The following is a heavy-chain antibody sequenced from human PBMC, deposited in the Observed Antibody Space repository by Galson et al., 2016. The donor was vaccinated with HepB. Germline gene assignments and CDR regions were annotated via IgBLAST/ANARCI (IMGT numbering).Heavy chain of an antibody. CDR3: VRGGDFWSGYPDY. D-gene: IGHD3-3*01. V-gene: IGHV5-51*01. Sequence: QSGAEVKKPGESLRISCKVSGYSFANYWIGWVRQRPGKGLEWMGIIYPGDSDTRYSPSFQGQVSISADKSISTAYLQWSSLKASDTAMYFCVRGGDFWSGYPDYWGQGTLVTVSS. J-gene: IGHJ4*02. CDR2: IYPGDSDT. CDR1: GYSFANYW.